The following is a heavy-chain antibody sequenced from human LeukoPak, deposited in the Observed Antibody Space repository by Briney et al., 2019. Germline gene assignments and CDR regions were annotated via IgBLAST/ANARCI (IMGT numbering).Heavy chain of an antibody. V-gene: IGHV3-74*01. J-gene: IGHJ4*02. CDR3: TTYPHSNGD. Sequence: GGSLRLSCAASGFTFSSYWMHWVRHTPGKGLVWVSRIKGDGSSTSYADSVKGRFTISRDNSKNTLYLQMNSLRAEDTAVYYCTTYPHSNGDWGQGTLVTVSS. CDR2: IKGDGSST. CDR1: GFTFSSYW. D-gene: IGHD6-19*01.